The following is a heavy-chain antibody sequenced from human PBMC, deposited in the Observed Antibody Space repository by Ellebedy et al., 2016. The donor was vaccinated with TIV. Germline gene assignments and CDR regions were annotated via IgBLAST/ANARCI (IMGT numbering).Heavy chain of an antibody. Sequence: PGGSLRLSCAASGFTFNSYEMNWVRQAPGKGLEWVSYISSGGSTIYYEDSVKGRFTISRDNAKSTLYLQMNSLRAEDTAVYYCARGAMAAAGDDYWGQGTLVTVSS. CDR1: GFTFNSYE. CDR2: ISSGGSTI. V-gene: IGHV3-48*03. CDR3: ARGAMAAAGDDY. J-gene: IGHJ4*02. D-gene: IGHD6-13*01.